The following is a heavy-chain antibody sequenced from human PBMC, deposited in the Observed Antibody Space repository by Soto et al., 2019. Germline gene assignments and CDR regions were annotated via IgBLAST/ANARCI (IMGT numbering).Heavy chain of an antibody. V-gene: IGHV1-18*01. D-gene: IGHD1-1*01. CDR3: ARGRYGDY. CDR1: GYAFTTYG. Sequence: QVHLVQSGAEVKKPGASVKVSCQGSGYAFTTYGITWVRQAPGQGLEWMGWISAHNGNTNYAQKLQGRVTVTRDKTTSTAYMELRSLRYDDTDVYYCARGRYGDYGGQGALVTVSS. J-gene: IGHJ4*02. CDR2: ISAHNGNT.